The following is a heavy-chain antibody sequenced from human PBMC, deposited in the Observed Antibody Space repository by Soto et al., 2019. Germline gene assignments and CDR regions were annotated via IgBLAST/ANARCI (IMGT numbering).Heavy chain of an antibody. Sequence: EVQLVESGGGLVQPGGSLRLSCAASGFTFSTYWMTWVRQAPGKGLEWVANIKQDGSEKYYVESVKGRFTISRDNAKNSVYLQMNSLRDEDTAIYYCARVLPTVTDYWGQGTLVAGSS. CDR3: ARVLPTVTDY. CDR1: GFTFSTYW. V-gene: IGHV3-7*01. J-gene: IGHJ4*02. D-gene: IGHD4-17*01. CDR2: IKQDGSEK.